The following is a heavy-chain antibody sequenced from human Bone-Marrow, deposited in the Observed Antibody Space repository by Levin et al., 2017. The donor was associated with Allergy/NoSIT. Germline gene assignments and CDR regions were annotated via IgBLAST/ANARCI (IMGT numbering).Heavy chain of an antibody. J-gene: IGHJ3*02. Sequence: GSLRLSCAVSGGSISGSNWWSWVRQPPGKGLEWIGEIYQSGNTSYNPSLKSRVTISTDKSNNQFSLKLSSMTAADTGVYYCATCGDDCIDVFGIWGQGTMVTVSS. V-gene: IGHV4-4*02. D-gene: IGHD2-21*02. CDR3: ATCGDDCIDVFGI. CDR2: IYQSGNT. CDR1: GGSISGSNW.